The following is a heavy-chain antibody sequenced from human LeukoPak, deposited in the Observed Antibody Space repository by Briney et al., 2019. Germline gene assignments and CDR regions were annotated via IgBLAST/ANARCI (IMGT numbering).Heavy chain of an antibody. CDR1: GGSFSGYY. V-gene: IGHV4-34*01. CDR2: INHSGST. D-gene: IGHD6-19*01. Sequence: PSETLSLTCAVYGGSFSGYYWSWIRQPPGKGLEWIGEINHSGSTNYNPSLKSRVTISVDTSKNQFSLKLSSVTAADTAVYYCARGISVPSSGWYLSWFDPWGQGTLVTVSS. J-gene: IGHJ5*02. CDR3: ARGISVPSSGWYLSWFDP.